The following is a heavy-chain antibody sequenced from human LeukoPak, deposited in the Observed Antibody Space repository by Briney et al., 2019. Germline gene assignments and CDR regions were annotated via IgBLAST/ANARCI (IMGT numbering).Heavy chain of an antibody. CDR2: ISSSSSSI. CDR3: ARDGYKE. Sequence: SGGSLRLSCAASGFTFSSYSMNWVRQAPGKGLEWVSSISSSSSSINNADSVNGRFTISRDNTKKSLYLQMNSLRAEDTAVYYCARDGYKEWGQGTLVTVSS. J-gene: IGHJ4*02. V-gene: IGHV3-21*01. CDR1: GFTFSSYS. D-gene: IGHD5-24*01.